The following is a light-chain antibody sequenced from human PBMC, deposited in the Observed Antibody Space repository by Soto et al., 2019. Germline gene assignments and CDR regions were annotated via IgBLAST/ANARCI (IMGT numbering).Light chain of an antibody. CDR2: DAS. Sequence: AIQLTHSPSSLSASVLYIVTITFRASQGISSALASYQQKPGKAPKLLIYDASSLESGVPSRFSGSGSGTDFTLTISSLQPEDFATYYCQQFNNYPFNFGQGTRLEIK. V-gene: IGKV1D-13*01. CDR3: QQFNNYPFN. J-gene: IGKJ5*01. CDR1: QGISSA.